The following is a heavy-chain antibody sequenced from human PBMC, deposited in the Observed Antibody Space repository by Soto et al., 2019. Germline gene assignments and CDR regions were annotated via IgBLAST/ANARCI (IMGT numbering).Heavy chain of an antibody. J-gene: IGHJ3*02. Sequence: SETLSLTCTVSGGSISSYYCSWIRQPPGKGLEWIGYIYYSGSTNYNPSLKGRFTISRDNAKNSLYLQMNSLRAEDTAVYYCARGLGSSGWYSPWDAFDIWGQGTMVTVSS. CDR1: GGSISSYY. CDR3: ARGLGSSGWYSPWDAFDI. CDR2: IYYSGST. V-gene: IGHV4-59*12. D-gene: IGHD6-19*01.